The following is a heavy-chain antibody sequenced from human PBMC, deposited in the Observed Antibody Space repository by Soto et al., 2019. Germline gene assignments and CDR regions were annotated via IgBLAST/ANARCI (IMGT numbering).Heavy chain of an antibody. CDR1: GYSFTSYW. V-gene: IGHV5-51*01. J-gene: IGHJ6*02. Sequence: GESLKISCKGSGYSFTSYWIGWVRQMPGKGLEWMGIIYPGDSDTRYSPSFQGQVTISADKSISTAYLQWSSLKASDTAMYYCARLAPPYYDILTGYSHYYYCGMNVWDRVTTITFS. D-gene: IGHD3-9*01. CDR3: ARLAPPYYDILTGYSHYYYCGMNV. CDR2: IYPGDSDT.